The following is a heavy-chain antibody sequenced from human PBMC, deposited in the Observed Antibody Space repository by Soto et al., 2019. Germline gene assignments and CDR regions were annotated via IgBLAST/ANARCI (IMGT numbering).Heavy chain of an antibody. Sequence: QVQLVQSGAEVKKPGASVKVSCKASGYTFTSYAMHLVRQAPGQRLEWMGWINAGNGNTKYSQKFQGRVTITRDTSASTAYMELSSLRSEDTAVYYCARGVAGPLHWFDPWGQGTLVTVSS. CDR1: GYTFTSYA. J-gene: IGHJ5*02. CDR2: INAGNGNT. V-gene: IGHV1-3*01. CDR3: ARGVAGPLHWFDP. D-gene: IGHD6-19*01.